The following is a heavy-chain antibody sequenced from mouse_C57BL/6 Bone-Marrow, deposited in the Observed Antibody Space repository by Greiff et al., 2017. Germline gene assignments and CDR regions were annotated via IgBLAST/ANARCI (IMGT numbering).Heavy chain of an antibody. CDR2: IYPGSGST. Sequence: QVQLQQPGAELVKPGASVKMSCKASGYTFTSYWLTWVKQRPGQGLEWIGDIYPGSGSTNYNEKFKSKATLTVDTTSSTAYMQLSSLTSEDSAVYYCARDSNYYAMDYWGQGTSVTVSS. V-gene: IGHV1-55*01. CDR1: GYTFTSYW. J-gene: IGHJ4*01. D-gene: IGHD2-5*01. CDR3: ARDSNYYAMDY.